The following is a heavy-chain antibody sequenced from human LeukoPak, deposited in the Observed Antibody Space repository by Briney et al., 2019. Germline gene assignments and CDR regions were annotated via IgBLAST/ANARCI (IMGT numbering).Heavy chain of an antibody. J-gene: IGHJ4*02. Sequence: GASVKVSCKASGYTFTSYDINWVRQATGQGLEWMGWMNPNSGNTGYAQKLQGSITMTRNTSISTAYMELSSLRSEDTAVYYCTRGTRSWDYWGQGTLVTASS. CDR3: TRGTRSWDY. CDR1: GYTFTSYD. CDR2: MNPNSGNT. V-gene: IGHV1-8*01.